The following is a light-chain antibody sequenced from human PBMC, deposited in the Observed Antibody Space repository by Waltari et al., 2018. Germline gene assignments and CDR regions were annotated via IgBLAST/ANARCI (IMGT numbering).Light chain of an antibody. CDR2: DDR. J-gene: IGLJ2*01. V-gene: IGLV3-21*03. CDR3: QVWDTTSDHVV. CDR1: NIGGKS. Sequence: SYVLTQPPSVSVAPGKTARITCGGNNIGGKSVHWYQQRPGQAPLLVIYDDRDRPSGIPQRFSASSSGNTATLTISRVEGEDEADYYCQVWDTTSDHVVFGGGTQLTVL.